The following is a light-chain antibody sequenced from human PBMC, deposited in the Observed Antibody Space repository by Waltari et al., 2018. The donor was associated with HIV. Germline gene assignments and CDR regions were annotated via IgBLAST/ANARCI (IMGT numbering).Light chain of an antibody. V-gene: IGLV3-19*01. J-gene: IGLJ1*01. CDR1: SLRSFF. Sequence: SFELTQDPVVSVALGQTIKITCQGDSLRSFFANWYQHRPGQARVLGVYGDNRRPSGIPDRFSGSNSGNASSLIISKSESADEADYFCHTRDTNIEHYVFGGGTRLIVL. CDR2: GDN. CDR3: HTRDTNIEHYV.